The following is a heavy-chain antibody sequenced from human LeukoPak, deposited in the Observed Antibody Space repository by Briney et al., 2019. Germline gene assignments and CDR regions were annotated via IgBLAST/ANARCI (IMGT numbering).Heavy chain of an antibody. Sequence: GESLKISCKGSGYSFTSSWIGWVRQMPGKGLEWMGIVFPADSDTRYSPSFQGQVTISADKSISTAYLQWSSLKASDTAMYYCARRLTYYDILTGPKYNWFDPWGQGTLVTVSS. CDR3: ARRLTYYDILTGPKYNWFDP. D-gene: IGHD3-9*01. J-gene: IGHJ5*02. CDR1: GYSFTSSW. CDR2: VFPADSDT. V-gene: IGHV5-51*01.